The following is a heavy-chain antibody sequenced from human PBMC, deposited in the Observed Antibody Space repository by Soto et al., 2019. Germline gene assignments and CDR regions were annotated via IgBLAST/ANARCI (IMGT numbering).Heavy chain of an antibody. Sequence: HPGGSLRLSCAASGFTFSSYWMSWVRQAPGKGLEWVANIKQDGSEKYYVDSVKGRFTISRDNAKNSLYLQMNSLRAEDTAVYYCAREEADSSADLIDPWGQGTLVTVSS. J-gene: IGHJ5*02. CDR3: AREEADSSADLIDP. D-gene: IGHD6-19*01. CDR1: GFTFSSYW. CDR2: IKQDGSEK. V-gene: IGHV3-7*01.